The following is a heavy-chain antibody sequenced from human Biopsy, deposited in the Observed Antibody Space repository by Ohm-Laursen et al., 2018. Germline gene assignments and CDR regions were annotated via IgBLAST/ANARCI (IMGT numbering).Heavy chain of an antibody. CDR3: ARGNSENNYYFAMDV. CDR2: ISGTTTKT. Sequence: SLRLSCAASGFTFNIYAMNWVRQAPGKGLEWVSTISGTTTKTYYADSVKGRFTISRDNSKNTVSLQMGSLRSEDMAVYYCARGNSENNYYFAMDVWGQGTTVTVSS. J-gene: IGHJ6*02. V-gene: IGHV3-23*01. CDR1: GFTFNIYA. D-gene: IGHD5-12*01.